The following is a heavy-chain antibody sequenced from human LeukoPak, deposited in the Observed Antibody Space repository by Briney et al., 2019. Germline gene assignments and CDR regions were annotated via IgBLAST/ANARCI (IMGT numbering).Heavy chain of an antibody. Sequence: SETLSLTCTVSGASINTYYWSWIRQPPGKGLEWIGYIYYSGTTSYNPSLKSRVTISVDTSKNQFSLKLSSVTAADTAVYYCARVTDYGDLTFDYWGQGTLVTVSS. CDR2: IYYSGTT. J-gene: IGHJ4*02. V-gene: IGHV4-59*01. CDR1: GASINTYY. CDR3: ARVTDYGDLTFDY. D-gene: IGHD4-17*01.